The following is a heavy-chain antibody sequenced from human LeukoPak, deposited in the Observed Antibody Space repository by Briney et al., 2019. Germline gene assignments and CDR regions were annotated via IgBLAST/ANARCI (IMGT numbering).Heavy chain of an antibody. CDR3: ARDTGYYGSGRHGYFDH. CDR1: GLTISNNF. V-gene: IGHV3-66*01. D-gene: IGHD3-10*01. CDR2: IYSGGST. Sequence: PGGSLRLSCAASGLTISNNFMVWVRQAPGKGLEWVALIYSGGSTYSADSVKGRFTISRDNSKNTLHLQMNSLRAEDTAVYYCARDTGYYGSGRHGYFDHWGQGTLVTVSS. J-gene: IGHJ1*01.